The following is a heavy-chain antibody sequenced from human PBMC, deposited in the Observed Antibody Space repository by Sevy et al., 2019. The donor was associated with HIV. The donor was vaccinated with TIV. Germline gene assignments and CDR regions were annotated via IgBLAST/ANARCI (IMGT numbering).Heavy chain of an antibody. J-gene: IGHJ4*02. CDR2: IYYSGSA. Sequence: SETLSLTCTVSGDSLSNYFWSWIRQPPGKGLEWIGYIYYSGSANYNPSLKSRVSISINTYKKQFSLRLTSVTAADTAVYYCARYTYSSSLTGDYNALHHFDSWGQGALVTVSS. CDR3: ARYTYSSSLTGDYNALHHFDS. CDR1: GDSLSNYF. V-gene: IGHV4-59*12. D-gene: IGHD3-9*01.